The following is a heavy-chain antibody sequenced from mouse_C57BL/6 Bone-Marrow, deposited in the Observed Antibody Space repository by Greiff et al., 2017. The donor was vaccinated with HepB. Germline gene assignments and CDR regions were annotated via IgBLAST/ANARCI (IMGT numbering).Heavy chain of an antibody. V-gene: IGHV1-52*01. J-gene: IGHJ4*01. CDR1: GYTFTSYW. CDR2: IDPSDSET. Sequence: QVQLQQPGAELVRPGSSVKLSCKASGYTFTSYWMHWVKQRPIQGLEWIGNIDPSDSETHYNQKFKDKATLTVDKSSSTAYMQLSSLTSQDSAVYYCAREGSYYAMDYRGQGNSDTASS. CDR3: AREGSYYAMDY.